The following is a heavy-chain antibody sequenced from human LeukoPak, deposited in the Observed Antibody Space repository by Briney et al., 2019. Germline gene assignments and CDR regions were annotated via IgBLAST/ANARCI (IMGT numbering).Heavy chain of an antibody. CDR1: VGSISNDGYY. J-gene: IGHJ4*02. CDR2: IYYSGST. Sequence: PSQTLSLTCTVSVGSISNDGYYWSWLRRHPGKGLEWIGYIYYSGSTYYNPSLKSRVTISVDTSQSQFSLNLSSVTAADTAVYYCARGYYGLFDSWGQGTLVTVSS. D-gene: IGHD3-10*01. CDR3: ARGYYGLFDS. V-gene: IGHV4-31*03.